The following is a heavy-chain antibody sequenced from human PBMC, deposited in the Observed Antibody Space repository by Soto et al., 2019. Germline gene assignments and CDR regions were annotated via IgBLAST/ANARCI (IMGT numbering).Heavy chain of an antibody. J-gene: IGHJ4*02. CDR3: ARDNMVRGVYDY. CDR1: GYTFTSYG. Sequence: ASVKVSCKASGYTFTSYGISWVRQAPGQGLEWMGWISAYNGNTSYAQKLQGRVTMTTDTSTSTAYMELRSLRSDDTAVYYCARDNMVRGVYDYWGQGTLVTVSS. V-gene: IGHV1-18*01. D-gene: IGHD3-10*01. CDR2: ISAYNGNT.